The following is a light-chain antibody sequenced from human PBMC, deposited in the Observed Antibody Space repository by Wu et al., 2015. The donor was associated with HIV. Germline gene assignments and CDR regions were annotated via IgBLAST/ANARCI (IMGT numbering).Light chain of an antibody. CDR2: AAS. CDR1: QSISSN. V-gene: IGKV3-15*01. Sequence: EIVMTQSPATVSVSPGERATLSCKASQSISSNLAWYQQRPAQVPRLLIYAASTRATDIPARFSGSGSGTEFTPTINDIQSEDFAVYYCQQYNNWRETFGQGTKLEIK. CDR3: QQYNNWRET. J-gene: IGKJ2*01.